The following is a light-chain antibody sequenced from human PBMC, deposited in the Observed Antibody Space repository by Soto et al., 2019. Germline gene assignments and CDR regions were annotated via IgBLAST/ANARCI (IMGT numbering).Light chain of an antibody. Sequence: DIQMTQSPSSLSASVGDRVTITCRTSQSIGTYLKWYQQKPGKAPKILIYAASSLQSGVPSRFSGSGFGTEFTLTISSLQPEDFATYYCQQSFSTPRTFGQGTKVEIK. CDR2: AAS. CDR1: QSIGTY. V-gene: IGKV1-39*01. J-gene: IGKJ1*01. CDR3: QQSFSTPRT.